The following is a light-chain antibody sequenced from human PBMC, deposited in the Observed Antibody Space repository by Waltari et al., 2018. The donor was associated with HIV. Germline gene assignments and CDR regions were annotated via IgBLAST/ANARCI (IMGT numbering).Light chain of an antibody. J-gene: IGLJ3*02. Sequence: QSALTQPRSVSGSPGQSVTISCTGTSSDVGGYSFVSWYQQNPTKAPKLMIYDVTKRPSGGPDRFSGSKAGNTASLTISGLQAEDEADYYCCSYAGDPWVFGGGTKLTVL. V-gene: IGLV2-11*01. CDR3: CSYAGDPWV. CDR2: DVT. CDR1: SSDVGGYSF.